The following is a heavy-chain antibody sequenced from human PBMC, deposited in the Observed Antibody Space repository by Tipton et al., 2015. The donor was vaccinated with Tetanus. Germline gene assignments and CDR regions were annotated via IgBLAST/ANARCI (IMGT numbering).Heavy chain of an antibody. J-gene: IGHJ4*02. CDR2: IDPSDSYT. CDR1: GYSFTSYW. Sequence: QLVQSGAEVKKPGESLRISCKGSGYSFTSYWISWVRQMPGKGLEWMGRIDPSDSYTNYSPSFQGHVTISADKSISTAYLQWSSLKASDTAMYYCARSRGMLSEKSSSLPQAWGQGTLVTVSS. CDR3: ARSRGMLSEKSSSLPQA. D-gene: IGHD6-6*01. V-gene: IGHV5-10-1*01.